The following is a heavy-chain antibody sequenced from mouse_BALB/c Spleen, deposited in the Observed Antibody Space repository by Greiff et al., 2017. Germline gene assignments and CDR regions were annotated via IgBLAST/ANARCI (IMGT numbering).Heavy chain of an antibody. CDR1: GYTFTSYW. CDR2: INPSTGYT. CDR3: ARSDRYDSFAY. J-gene: IGHJ3*01. Sequence: QVQLQQSGAELAKPGASVKMSCKASGYTFTSYWMHWVKQRPGQGLEWIGYINPSTGYTEYNQKFKDKATLTADKSSSTAYMQLSSLTSEDSAVYYCARSDRYDSFAYWGQGTLVTVSA. D-gene: IGHD2-14*01. V-gene: IGHV1-7*01.